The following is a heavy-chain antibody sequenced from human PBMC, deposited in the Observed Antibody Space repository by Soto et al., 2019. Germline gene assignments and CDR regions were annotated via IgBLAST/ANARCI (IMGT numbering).Heavy chain of an antibody. Sequence: EVQLVESGGGLVKPGGSLRLSCAASGFTFSRYSMNWVRQAPGKGLEWVSSISSGRTYTDYADSVKGRFTISGDNAKNSLYLQMNSLRAEDTAVYYCATMGSGYYYDYWGQGTLDTVSS. J-gene: IGHJ4*02. V-gene: IGHV3-21*01. CDR3: ATMGSGYYYDY. CDR2: ISSGRTYT. D-gene: IGHD3-22*01. CDR1: GFTFSRYS.